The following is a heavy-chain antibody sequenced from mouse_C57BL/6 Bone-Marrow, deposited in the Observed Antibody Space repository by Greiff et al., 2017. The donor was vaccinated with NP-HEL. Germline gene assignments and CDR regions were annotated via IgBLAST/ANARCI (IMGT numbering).Heavy chain of an antibody. J-gene: IGHJ3*01. CDR2: IYPRSGNT. D-gene: IGHD2-10*01. CDR3: ARPYYGNYAWFAY. V-gene: IGHV1-81*01. CDR1: GYTFTSYG. Sequence: VQVVESGAELARPGASVKLSCKASGYTFTSYGISWVKQRTGQGLEWIGEIYPRSGNTYYNEKFKGKATLTADKSSSTAYMELRSLTSEDSAVYFCARPYYGNYAWFAYWGQGTLVTVSA.